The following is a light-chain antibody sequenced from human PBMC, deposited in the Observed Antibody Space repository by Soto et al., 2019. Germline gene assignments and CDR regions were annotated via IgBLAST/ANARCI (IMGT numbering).Light chain of an antibody. Sequence: DVQMTQSPSSLSASVGDRVTITCRASRDISSSLAWYQQKPGKVPKLLIYAASTLHAGVQSRFSGSGSGTFFTHTINSLQPEDVATYYCQKYNSAPNTFGGGTRLEIK. J-gene: IGKJ2*01. V-gene: IGKV1-27*01. CDR2: AAS. CDR1: RDISSS. CDR3: QKYNSAPNT.